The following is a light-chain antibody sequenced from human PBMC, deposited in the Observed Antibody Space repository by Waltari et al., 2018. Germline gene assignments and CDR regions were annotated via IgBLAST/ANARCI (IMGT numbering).Light chain of an antibody. CDR3: CSYAGSGTLV. CDR1: SSDVGNYDL. V-gene: IGLV2-23*02. J-gene: IGLJ2*01. Sequence: QSALTQPASVSGSPGQSITISCTGTSSDVGNYDLVSWYQQHPGKAPKLMIYEVTKRPSWVSKRFSGSKSGNTASLTVSGLQAEDEADYYCCSYAGSGTLVFGGGTKRTVL. CDR2: EVT.